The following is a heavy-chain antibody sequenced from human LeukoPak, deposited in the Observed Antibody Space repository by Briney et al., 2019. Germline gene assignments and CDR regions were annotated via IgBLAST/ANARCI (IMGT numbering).Heavy chain of an antibody. D-gene: IGHD5-18*01. CDR3: ARADGNYGYVFDY. J-gene: IGHJ4*02. CDR1: GFTFSSYG. V-gene: IGHV3-21*01. CDR2: ISSSSIYI. Sequence: PGGSLRLSCAASGFTFSSYGMHWVRQAPGKGLEWVSSISSSSIYIYYEDSVKGRFTISRDNAKRSVFLQMNSLRAEDTAVYYCARADGNYGYVFDYWGQGILVTVSS.